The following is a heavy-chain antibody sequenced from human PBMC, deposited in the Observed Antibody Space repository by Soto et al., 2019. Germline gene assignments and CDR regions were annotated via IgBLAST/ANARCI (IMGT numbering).Heavy chain of an antibody. Sequence: GASVKVSCKASGGTFSSYAISWVRQAPGQGLEWMGGIIPIFGTANYAQKFQGRVTITADESTSTAYMELSSLRSEDTAVYYCATSGRDYYDSSGSLDYWGQGILVTVSS. CDR2: IIPIFGTA. CDR1: GGTFSSYA. CDR3: ATSGRDYYDSSGSLDY. D-gene: IGHD3-22*01. J-gene: IGHJ4*02. V-gene: IGHV1-69*13.